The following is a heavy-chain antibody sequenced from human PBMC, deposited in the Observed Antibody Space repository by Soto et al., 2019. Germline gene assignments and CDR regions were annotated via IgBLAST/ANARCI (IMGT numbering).Heavy chain of an antibody. D-gene: IGHD3-16*01. V-gene: IGHV3-13*01. CDR3: ARKASFWHGGGGWFDP. CDR2: IGTLHDA. J-gene: IGHJ5*02. CDR1: GFTFSAFD. Sequence: EVQLVESGGGLVEPGGSLRLSCAASGFTFSAFDMHWVRQATGKGLEWVAAIGTLHDAYYPDSVKGRFTISRENAKNSLYLQMNSRRAGDTAVYYWARKASFWHGGGGWFDPWGQGTLVTVSS.